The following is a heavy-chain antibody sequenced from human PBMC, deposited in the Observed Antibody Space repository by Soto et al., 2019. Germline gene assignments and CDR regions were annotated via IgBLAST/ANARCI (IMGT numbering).Heavy chain of an antibody. CDR2: IIPIFGTA. D-gene: IGHD3-10*01. V-gene: IGHV1-69*12. CDR3: ARQGRPITMVRGVSPPNFDY. Sequence: QVQLVQSGAEVKKPGSSVKVSCKASGGTFSSYAISWVRQAPGQGLEWMGGIIPIFGTANYAQKFQGRVTITADESTSTASMERSSLRSEDTAVYYCARQGRPITMVRGVSPPNFDYWGQGTLVTVSS. CDR1: GGTFSSYA. J-gene: IGHJ4*02.